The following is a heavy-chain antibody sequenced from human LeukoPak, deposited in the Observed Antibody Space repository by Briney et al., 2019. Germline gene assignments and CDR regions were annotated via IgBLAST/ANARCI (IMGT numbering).Heavy chain of an antibody. CDR3: ARGGSRYDILTGYYQLDY. Sequence: ASVKVSCKASGYTFTGYYMHWVRQAPGQGLEWMGWINPNSGGTNYAQKFQGRVTMTRDTSISTAYMELSRLRSDDTAVYYCARGGSRYDILTGYYQLDYWGQGTLVTVSS. J-gene: IGHJ4*02. CDR2: INPNSGGT. D-gene: IGHD3-9*01. CDR1: GYTFTGYY. V-gene: IGHV1-2*02.